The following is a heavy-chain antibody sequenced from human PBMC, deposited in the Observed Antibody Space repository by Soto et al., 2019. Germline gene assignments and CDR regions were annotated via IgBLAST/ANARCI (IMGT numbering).Heavy chain of an antibody. CDR2: IYYSGST. CDR1: GGSISSYY. D-gene: IGHD3-10*01. Sequence: SETLSLTCTVSGGSISSYYWSWIRQPPGKGLEWIGYIYYSGSTNYNPSLKSRVTISVDTSKNQFSLKLSSVTAADTAVYYCARVGGSGSLNDYWGQGTLVTVSS. J-gene: IGHJ4*02. V-gene: IGHV4-59*01. CDR3: ARVGGSGSLNDY.